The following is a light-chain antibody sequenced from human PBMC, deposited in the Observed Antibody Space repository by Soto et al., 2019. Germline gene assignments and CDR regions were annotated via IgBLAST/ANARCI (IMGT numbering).Light chain of an antibody. J-gene: IGKJ2*01. CDR3: QQYDNRLSA. CDR1: QDISNY. V-gene: IGKV1-33*01. Sequence: DIQMNQSPSSLSASVGDRVTITCQASQDISNYLNWYQQKPGKAPKLRNYDASNLETGVPSRFSGSRAGTDFAFPISGLQPEGIATDYCQQYDNRLSAFDQGTKLEI. CDR2: DAS.